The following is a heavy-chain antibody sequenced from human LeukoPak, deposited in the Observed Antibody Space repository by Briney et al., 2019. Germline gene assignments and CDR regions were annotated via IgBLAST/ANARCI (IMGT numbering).Heavy chain of an antibody. J-gene: IGHJ4*02. V-gene: IGHV1-46*01. CDR2: INPSGDST. CDR3: ARGSDVFGELLTFDY. D-gene: IGHD3-10*02. CDR1: GYTFTSYY. Sequence: ASVKVSCKASGYTFTSYYMHWVRQAPGQGLEWMGIINPSGDSTSYAQKFQGRVTMTRDTSTSTVYMELSSLRSEDTAVYYCARGSDVFGELLTFDYWGQGTLVTVSS.